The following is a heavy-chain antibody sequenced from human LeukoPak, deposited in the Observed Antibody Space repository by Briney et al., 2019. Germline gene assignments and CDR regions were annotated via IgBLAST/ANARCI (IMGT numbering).Heavy chain of an antibody. CDR3: ARNSRLIDY. V-gene: IGHV3-48*01. J-gene: IGHJ4*02. D-gene: IGHD3-16*01. CDR1: GFTFSSYS. Sequence: GGSLRLSCAASGFTFSSYSMNWVRQAPGKGLEWVSYISSSSSSTIYYADSVKGRFTISRDNAKNSLYLQVNSLRAEDTAVYYCARNSRLIDYWGQGTLVTVSS. CDR2: ISSSSSSTI.